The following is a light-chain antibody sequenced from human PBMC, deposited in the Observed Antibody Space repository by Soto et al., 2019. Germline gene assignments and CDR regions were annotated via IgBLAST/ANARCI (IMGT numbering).Light chain of an antibody. V-gene: IGKV1-39*01. CDR3: QQRSNWPQT. CDR2: ATS. J-gene: IGKJ1*01. CDR1: QSISSY. Sequence: VHMTQSPSSLSASVGDRVTITCRASQSISSYLNWYQQKPGKAPNLLIYATSSLQSGVPSRFSGSGSGTDFNLTISSLETEDFAVYYCQQRSNWPQTFGQGTKVDIK.